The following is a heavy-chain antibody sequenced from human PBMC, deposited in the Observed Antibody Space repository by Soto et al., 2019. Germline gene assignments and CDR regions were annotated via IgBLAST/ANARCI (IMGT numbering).Heavy chain of an antibody. CDR1: GGSISSGDYY. D-gene: IGHD2-15*01. V-gene: IGHV4-30-4*01. J-gene: IGHJ4*03. CDR2: IYSNGDT. CDR3: ARAACSGGSCYSDY. Sequence: TLSLTCTVSGGSISSGDYYWSWIRQPPGKGLEWMGSIYSNGDTFYNPSLRSRVRISVDTSQNQFSLRLNSVTAADTAVYYCARAACSGGSCYSDYWGQGTLVTVSS.